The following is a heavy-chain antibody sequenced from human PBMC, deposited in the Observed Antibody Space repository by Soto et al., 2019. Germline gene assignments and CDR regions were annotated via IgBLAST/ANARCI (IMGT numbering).Heavy chain of an antibody. CDR1: GFSLSTSGVG. J-gene: IGHJ4*02. D-gene: IGHD6-25*01. Sequence: QITLKESGPTLVKPTQTLTLTCTFSGFSLSTSGVGVGWIRQPPGKALEWLALIYWDDDKRYSPSLKSRLTITKDTSKNHVVLTMTNMDPMDTATYYCAHRRRAAGGYFFDYWGQGTLVTVSS. CDR2: IYWDDDK. CDR3: AHRRRAAGGYFFDY. V-gene: IGHV2-5*02.